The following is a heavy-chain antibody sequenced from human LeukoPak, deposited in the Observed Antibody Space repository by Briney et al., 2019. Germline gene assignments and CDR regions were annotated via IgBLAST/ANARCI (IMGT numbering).Heavy chain of an antibody. CDR2: FDPEDGET. D-gene: IGHD3-3*01. J-gene: IGHJ6*02. V-gene: IGHV1-24*01. CDR1: GYTLTELS. CDR3: ATGHFYLYYDFWSGYYYYYYYGMDV. Sequence: ASVKVSCKVSGYTLTELSMHWVRQAPGKGLEWMGGFDPEDGETIYAQKFQGRVTMTEDTSTDTAYMELSSLRSEDTAVYYCATGHFYLYYDFWSGYYYYYYYGMDVWGQGTTVTVSS.